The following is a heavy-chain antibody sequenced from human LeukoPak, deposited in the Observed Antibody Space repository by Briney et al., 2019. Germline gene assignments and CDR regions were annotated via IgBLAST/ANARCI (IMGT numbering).Heavy chain of an antibody. V-gene: IGHV3-30-3*01. Sequence: PGGSLRLSCAASGFTFSSYAMHWVRQAPGKGLEWVAVISYDGSNKYYADSVKGRFTISRDNSKNTLYLQMNSLRAEDTAVYYCAREGTGCGGDCYAFDIWGQGTMVTVSS. J-gene: IGHJ3*02. CDR1: GFTFSSYA. CDR3: AREGTGCGGDCYAFDI. D-gene: IGHD2-21*02. CDR2: ISYDGSNK.